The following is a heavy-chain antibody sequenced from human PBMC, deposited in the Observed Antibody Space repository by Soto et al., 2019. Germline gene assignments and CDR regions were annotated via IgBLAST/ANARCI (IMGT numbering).Heavy chain of an antibody. CDR2: INAGNGNT. CDR3: ARSAPPIDY. CDR1: GYIFTSYV. J-gene: IGHJ4*02. Sequence: ASVKVSCKASGYIFTSYVMEWVRQAPGQRLEWMGWINAGNGNTKYSQKFQGRVTITRDTSANTAYMGLSSLRSEDTAVYYCARSAPPIDYWGQGTLVPVSS. V-gene: IGHV1-3*01.